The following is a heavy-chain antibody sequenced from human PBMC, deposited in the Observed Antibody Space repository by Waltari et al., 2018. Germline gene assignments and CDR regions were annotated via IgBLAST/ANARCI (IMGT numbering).Heavy chain of an antibody. V-gene: IGHV3-30*01. J-gene: IGHJ4*02. CDR1: GFTFSSYA. CDR3: ARGKYCSGGSCSIGFDY. Sequence: QVHLVESGGGVVQPGRSLRLSCAASGFTFSSYAMHWARQAPGKGLERVAVISYDGSNKYYADSVKGRFTISRDNSKNTLYLQMNSLRAEDTAVYYCARGKYCSGGSCSIGFDYWGQGTLVTVTS. D-gene: IGHD2-15*01. CDR2: ISYDGSNK.